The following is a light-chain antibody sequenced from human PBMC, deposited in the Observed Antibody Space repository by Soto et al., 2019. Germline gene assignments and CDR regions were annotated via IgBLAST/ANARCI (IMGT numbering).Light chain of an antibody. CDR1: TSDVGSYNL. J-gene: IGLJ1*01. CDR2: EVT. V-gene: IGLV2-23*02. CDR3: FSYGGDSVDV. Sequence: QSVLTQPASVSGSPRQAITISCTGTTSDVGSYNLVSWFQQHPGKAPKLVIYEVTKRHSGVSDRFSGSTSGNTSSLTISGLQADEEADYYCFSYGGDSVDVFGTGTKLTVL.